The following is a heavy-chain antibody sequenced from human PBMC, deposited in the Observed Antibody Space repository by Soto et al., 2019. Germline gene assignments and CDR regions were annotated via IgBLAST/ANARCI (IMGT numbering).Heavy chain of an antibody. D-gene: IGHD5-18*01. V-gene: IGHV3-11*01. CDR2: ISSSGSTI. J-gene: IGHJ4*02. Sequence: QVQLVESGGGLVKPGGSLRLSCAASGFTFSDYYMSWIRQAQGKGLEWVSYISSSGSTIYYADSVKGRFTISRDNAKNSLYLQMNSLRAEDTAVYYCASSAYSYGYMNSELFDYWGQGTLVTVSS. CDR3: ASSAYSYGYMNSELFDY. CDR1: GFTFSDYY.